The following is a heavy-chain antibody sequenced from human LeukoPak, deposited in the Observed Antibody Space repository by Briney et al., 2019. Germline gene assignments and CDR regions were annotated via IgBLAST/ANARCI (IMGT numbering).Heavy chain of an antibody. D-gene: IGHD3-16*01. CDR3: ARGRYGWLPFDF. CDR1: GGSMNNYY. J-gene: IGHJ4*02. Sequence: PSETLSLTCTVSGGSMNNYYWNWIRQPPGKGLEWIGYIYYSGSTNYNPSLKSRVTISVDTSKNQFTLKLSSVTAADTAVYYCARGRYGWLPFDFWGQGTLVTVSS. CDR2: IYYSGST. V-gene: IGHV4-59*01.